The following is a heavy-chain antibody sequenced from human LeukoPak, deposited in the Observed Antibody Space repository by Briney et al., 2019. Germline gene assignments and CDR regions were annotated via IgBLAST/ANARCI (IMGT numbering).Heavy chain of an antibody. CDR3: ARQRAASGIRNVDY. V-gene: IGHV4-39*01. Sequence: SETLSLTCTVSGGSISSSSYYWRWIRQPPGKGLEWIGSMYYSGSTYYNPSLKSRVTISVDTSKNQFSLKLSSVTAADTAVYYCARQRAASGIRNVDYWGQGTLVTVSS. D-gene: IGHD6-13*01. CDR2: MYYSGST. CDR1: GGSISSSSYY. J-gene: IGHJ4*02.